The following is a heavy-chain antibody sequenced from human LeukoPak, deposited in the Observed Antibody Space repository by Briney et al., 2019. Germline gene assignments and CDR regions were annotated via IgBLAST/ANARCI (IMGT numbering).Heavy chain of an antibody. CDR1: GYTFINYW. V-gene: IGHV5-51*01. CDR2: IYPGDSTT. CDR3: ARLKQLVGDY. D-gene: IGHD6-13*01. Sequence: GESLKISCKGSGYTFINYWIGWVRQMPGKGLEWMGIIYPGDSTTTYSPSFQGQITISVDKSISTAYLQWSSLKASDTAMYYCARLKQLVGDYWGQGTLVTASS. J-gene: IGHJ4*02.